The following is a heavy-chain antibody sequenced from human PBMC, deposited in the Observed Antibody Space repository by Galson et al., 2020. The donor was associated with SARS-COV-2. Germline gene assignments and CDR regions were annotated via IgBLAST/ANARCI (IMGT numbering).Heavy chain of an antibody. CDR3: ARDTGGYMDV. V-gene: IGHV3-30*04. J-gene: IGHJ6*03. CDR1: GFTFSSYA. Sequence: GGSLRLSCAASGFTFSSYAMHWVRQAPGKGLEWVAVISYDGSNKYYADSVKGRFTISRDNSKNTLYLQMNSLRAEDTAVSYCARDTGGYMDVWGKGTTVTVSS. CDR2: ISYDGSNK.